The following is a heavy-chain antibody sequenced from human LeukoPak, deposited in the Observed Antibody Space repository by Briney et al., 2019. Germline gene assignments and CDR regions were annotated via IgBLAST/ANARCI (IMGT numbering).Heavy chain of an antibody. CDR3: AHMGAIFGVVILHFDY. Sequence: SGPTLVNPTQTLTLTCTFSGFSLSTSGVGVGWIRQPPGKALEWLALIYWDDDKRYSPSLKSRLTITKDTSKNQVVLTMTNMDPVDTATYYCAHMGAIFGVVILHFDYWGQGTLVTVSS. CDR2: IYWDDDK. D-gene: IGHD3-3*01. CDR1: GFSLSTSGVG. V-gene: IGHV2-5*02. J-gene: IGHJ4*02.